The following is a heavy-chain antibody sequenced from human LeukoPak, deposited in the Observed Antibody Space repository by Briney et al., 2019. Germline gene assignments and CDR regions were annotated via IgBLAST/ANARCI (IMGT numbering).Heavy chain of an antibody. V-gene: IGHV4-59*01. CDR3: ARSLDIVGATPLHC. D-gene: IGHD1-26*01. CDR1: GGSISSYY. CDR2: IYYSGST. Sequence: SETLSHTSTVSGGSISSYYWSWIRQPPGKGLEWIGYIYYSGSTNYNPSLKSRVTISVDTSKNQFSLKLSSVTAADTAVYYCARSLDIVGATPLHCLGQRSMVTVSS. J-gene: IGHJ4*02.